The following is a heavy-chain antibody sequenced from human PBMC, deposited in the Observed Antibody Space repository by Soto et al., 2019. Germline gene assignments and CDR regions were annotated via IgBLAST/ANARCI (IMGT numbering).Heavy chain of an antibody. J-gene: IGHJ6*02. V-gene: IGHV5-51*01. Sequence: PGESLKISCEGSGYIFTRKWLAWARQTPGKGLEGMGAIYPRNSRTEYRPSLQGQVAFSAEKSIDTAFLPWNSLKTSDTAVFYCASAPTSPGYYGMDVWGQGTTVTVSS. CDR3: ASAPTSPGYYGMDV. CDR1: GYIFTRKW. CDR2: IYPRNSRT. D-gene: IGHD3-10*01.